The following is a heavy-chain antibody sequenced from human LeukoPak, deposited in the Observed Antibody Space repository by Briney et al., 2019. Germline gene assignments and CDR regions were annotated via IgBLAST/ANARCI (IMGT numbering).Heavy chain of an antibody. V-gene: IGHV4-59*08. D-gene: IGHD5-12*01. CDR1: GGSISSHY. CDR2: IYYSGST. CDR3: ARLSIVATHFDF. Sequence: PSETLSLTCTVSGGSISSHYWSWIRQPPGKGLEWIGYIYYSGSTNYNPPLRSRVTISVDTSKNQFSLKLSSVTAADTAVYYCARLSIVATHFDFGGQGTLITVSS. J-gene: IGHJ4*02.